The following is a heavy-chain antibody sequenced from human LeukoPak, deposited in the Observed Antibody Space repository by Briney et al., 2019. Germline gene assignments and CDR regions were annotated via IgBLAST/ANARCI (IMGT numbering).Heavy chain of an antibody. CDR1: GFTFITND. J-gene: IGHJ4*02. Sequence: GGSLRLSCAASGFTFITNDMTWVRQAPGKGLEWVSVLYSDGNTKYADSVQGRFTISRDNSKNTLYLEMNSLTPDDTAVYYCARGVEPLAANTLAYWGQGTLVTVSS. CDR3: ARGVEPLAANTLAY. CDR2: LYSDGNT. D-gene: IGHD1-14*01. V-gene: IGHV3-53*01.